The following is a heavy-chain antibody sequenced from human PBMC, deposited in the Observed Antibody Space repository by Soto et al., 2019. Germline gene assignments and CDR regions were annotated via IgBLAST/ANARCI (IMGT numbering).Heavy chain of an antibody. V-gene: IGHV1-18*01. Sequence: ASVKVSCKASGYTFTSYGISWVRQAPGQGLEWMGWISAYNGNTNYAQKLQGRVTMTTDTSTSTAYMELRSLRSDDTAVYYCARSSNYPAAADYYFDYWGQGTLVTVSS. CDR2: ISAYNGNT. CDR3: ARSSNYPAAADYYFDY. J-gene: IGHJ4*02. D-gene: IGHD6-13*01. CDR1: GYTFTSYG.